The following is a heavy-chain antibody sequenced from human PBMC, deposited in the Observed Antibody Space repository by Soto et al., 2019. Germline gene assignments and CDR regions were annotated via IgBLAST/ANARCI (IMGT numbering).Heavy chain of an antibody. CDR2: ISVTGSGT. CDR3: ARTTTTKSRDY. Sequence: EVQLLESGGGLVQPGGSLGLSCAASGFTFSSYDMSWVRQAPGKGLEYVSSISVTGSGTYYADSVKGRFTISRDNSKNTLYLQMNSLRVEDTGVYYCARTTTTKSRDYWGQGTLVTVSS. J-gene: IGHJ4*02. V-gene: IGHV3-23*01. D-gene: IGHD4-17*01. CDR1: GFTFSSYD.